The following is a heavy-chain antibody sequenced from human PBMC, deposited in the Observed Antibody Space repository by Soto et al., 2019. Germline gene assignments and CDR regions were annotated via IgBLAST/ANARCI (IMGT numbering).Heavy chain of an antibody. V-gene: IGHV1-18*01. CDR1: GYTFTNFG. CDR3: ARGGKPFDY. D-gene: IGHD3-16*01. J-gene: IGHJ4*02. Sequence: QVQLVQSGAEVKKPGASVKVSCKASGYTFTNFGISWVRQAPGQGLEWMGWISAYNGNTNYAQNFQGRVTMTTHTATSSVYLELRSQTSTDPAVYSCARGGKPFDYWGQGTLVTVSS. CDR2: ISAYNGNT.